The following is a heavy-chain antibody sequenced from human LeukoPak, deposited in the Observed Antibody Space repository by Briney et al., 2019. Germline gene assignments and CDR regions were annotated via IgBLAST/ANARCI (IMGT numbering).Heavy chain of an antibody. Sequence: SGTLSLTCTVSGGSISSYYWSWIRQPPGKGLEWIGYIYYSGSTNYNPSLKSRVTISVDTSKNQFSLKLSSVTAADTAVYYCARDRGSSGWYLDYWGQGTLVTVSS. CDR2: IYYSGST. V-gene: IGHV4-59*01. D-gene: IGHD6-19*01. J-gene: IGHJ4*02. CDR3: ARDRGSSGWYLDY. CDR1: GGSISSYY.